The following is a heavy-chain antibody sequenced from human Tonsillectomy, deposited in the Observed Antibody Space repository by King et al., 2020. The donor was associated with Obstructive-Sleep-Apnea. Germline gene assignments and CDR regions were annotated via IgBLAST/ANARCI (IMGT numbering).Heavy chain of an antibody. D-gene: IGHD2-21*01. Sequence: VQLVESGGGLVQPGGSLRLSCAASGFTFSDYAINWVRQAPGKGLEWVSGISDSGGQTHSAESVKGRFTISRDNSKNTVFLQMNRLRVEDTAVYYCAKVGSSKYCGANRCSQHYYYFGMDVWGQGTPVTVSS. CDR2: ISDSGGQT. CDR3: AKVGSSKYCGANRCSQHYYYFGMDV. J-gene: IGHJ6*02. V-gene: IGHV3-23*04. CDR1: GFTFSDYA.